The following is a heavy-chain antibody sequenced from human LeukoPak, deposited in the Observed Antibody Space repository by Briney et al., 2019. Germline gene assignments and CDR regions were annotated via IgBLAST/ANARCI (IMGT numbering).Heavy chain of an antibody. D-gene: IGHD4-17*01. CDR1: EVTFSTYA. J-gene: IGHJ4*02. CDR3: ARDPGVWTYGDNVKDY. V-gene: IGHV3-30-3*01. CDR2: ISYDGSTQ. Sequence: GGSLRLSCAASEVTFSTYAMHWVRQAPGKGLEWVAVISYDGSTQYYADSVKGRFTISRDNFKNTLYLQMDSLRAEDTAVYYCARDPGVWTYGDNVKDYWGQGTLVTVSS.